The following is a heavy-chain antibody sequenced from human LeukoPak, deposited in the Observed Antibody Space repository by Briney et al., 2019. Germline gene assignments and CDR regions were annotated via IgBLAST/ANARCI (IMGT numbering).Heavy chain of an antibody. D-gene: IGHD2-15*01. CDR1: GFTFSSYW. CDR3: ARRRSVVAAKEDY. Sequence: GGSLRLSCAASGFTFSSYWMSWVRQAPGKGLEWVANIKQNGSEKYYVDSVKGRFTISRDNAQNSLYLQMNSLRAEDTAVYYCARRRSVVAAKEDYWGQGTLVTVSS. V-gene: IGHV3-7*03. CDR2: IKQNGSEK. J-gene: IGHJ4*02.